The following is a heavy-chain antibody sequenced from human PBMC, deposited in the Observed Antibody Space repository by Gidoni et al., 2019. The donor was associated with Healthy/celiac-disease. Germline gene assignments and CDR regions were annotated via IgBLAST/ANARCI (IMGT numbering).Heavy chain of an antibody. CDR2: IRSKAYGGTT. D-gene: IGHD5-12*01. J-gene: IGHJ4*02. CDR1: GFPFGDYA. Sequence: EVQLVESGGGWVQPGRSLRLSCTPSGFPFGDYAMSWFRQAPGKGMEWVGFIRSKAYGGTTEYAASVKGRFTISRDDSKSIAYLQMNSLKTEDTAVYYCTRGSGYDFVYWGQGTLVTVSS. CDR3: TRGSGYDFVY. V-gene: IGHV3-49*03.